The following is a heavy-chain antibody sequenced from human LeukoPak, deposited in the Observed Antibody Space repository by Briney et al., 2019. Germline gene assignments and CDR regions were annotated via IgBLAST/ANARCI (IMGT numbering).Heavy chain of an antibody. CDR1: GYTFTGYY. CDR2: INPNSGGT. Sequence: ASVKVSCKASGYTFTGYYMHWVRQAPGQGLEWMGWINPNSGGTNYAQKFQGRVTMTRDTSISTAYMELSRLRSDDTAVYYCARALNYYGSGSYYPGDYWGQGTLVTVSS. CDR3: ARALNYYGSGSYYPGDY. J-gene: IGHJ4*02. V-gene: IGHV1-2*02. D-gene: IGHD3-10*01.